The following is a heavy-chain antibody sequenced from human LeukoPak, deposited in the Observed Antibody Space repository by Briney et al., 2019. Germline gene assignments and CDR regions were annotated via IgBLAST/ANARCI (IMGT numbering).Heavy chain of an antibody. Sequence: SETLSLTCTVSGASVSSSSYYWGWIRQPPGKGLEWIGYIYYSGSTNYNPSLKSRVTISVDTSKNQFSLKLSSVTAADTAVYYCARDHGSYYDFWSGKDYYYYMDVWGKGTTVTVSS. D-gene: IGHD3-3*01. CDR3: ARDHGSYYDFWSGKDYYYYMDV. J-gene: IGHJ6*03. CDR1: GASVSSSSYY. CDR2: IYYSGST. V-gene: IGHV4-61*01.